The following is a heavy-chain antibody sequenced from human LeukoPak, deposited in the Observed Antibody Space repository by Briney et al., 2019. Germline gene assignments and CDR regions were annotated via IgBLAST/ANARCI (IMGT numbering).Heavy chain of an antibody. CDR1: GYTFTGYY. V-gene: IGHV1-2*06. Sequence: ASVKVSCKASGYTFTGYYMHWVRQAPGQGLEWMGRINPNSGGTNYAQKFQGRVTMTRDTSISTAHMELSRLRSDDTAVYYCARVPRLIVGATVAFDIWGQGTMVTVSS. CDR3: ARVPRLIVGATVAFDI. D-gene: IGHD1-26*01. CDR2: INPNSGGT. J-gene: IGHJ3*02.